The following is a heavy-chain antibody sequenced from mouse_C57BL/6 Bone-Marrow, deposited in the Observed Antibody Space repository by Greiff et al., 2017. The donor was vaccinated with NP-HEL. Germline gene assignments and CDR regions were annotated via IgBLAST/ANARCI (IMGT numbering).Heavy chain of an antibody. D-gene: IGHD2-3*01. CDR1: GFNIKDDY. V-gene: IGHV14-4*01. Sequence: EVQLQESGAELVRPGASVKLSCTASGFNIKDDYMHWVKQRPEQGLEWIGWIDPENGDTEYASKFQGKATITADTSSNTAYLQLSSLTSEDTAVYYCTTPDGYYVEYFDYWGQGTTFTVSS. CDR3: TTPDGYYVEYFDY. J-gene: IGHJ2*01. CDR2: IDPENGDT.